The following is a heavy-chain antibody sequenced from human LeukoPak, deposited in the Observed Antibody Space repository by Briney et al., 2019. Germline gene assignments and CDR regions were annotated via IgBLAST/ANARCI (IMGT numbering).Heavy chain of an antibody. CDR1: GFSHSSSGVG. Sequence: SGPTLVKPTQTLTLTCTFSGFSHSSSGVGVGWIRQPPGKPLECLALIYWNDDKRYSQSLKSRLIFTKDTSKTQVVLTMTNMDPVDTATYYCAHRMSVATGDYMDVWGKGTTVTVSS. CDR2: IYWNDDK. D-gene: IGHD1-14*01. CDR3: AHRMSVATGDYMDV. J-gene: IGHJ6*03. V-gene: IGHV2-5*01.